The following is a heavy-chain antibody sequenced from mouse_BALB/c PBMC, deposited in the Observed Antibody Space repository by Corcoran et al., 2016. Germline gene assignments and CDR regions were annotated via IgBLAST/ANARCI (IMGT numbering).Heavy chain of an antibody. J-gene: IGHJ4*01. CDR2: ILPGSGST. V-gene: IGHV1-9*01. D-gene: IGHD2-14*01. CDR1: GYTFSSYW. CDR3: ARQAYYRSYYYAMDY. Sequence: QVQLQQSGAELMKPGASVKISCKATGYTFSSYWIEWVKQRPGHGLEWIGEILPGSGSTNYNEKFKGKATFTADTSSNTAYMQLSSLTSEDSAVYYCARQAYYRSYYYAMDYWGQGTSVTVSS.